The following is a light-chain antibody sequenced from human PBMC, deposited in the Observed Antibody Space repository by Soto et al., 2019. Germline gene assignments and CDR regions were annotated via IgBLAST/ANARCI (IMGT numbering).Light chain of an antibody. V-gene: IGKV3-15*01. CDR1: QIIANN. CDR3: QHYNNWPPWT. Sequence: EIVLTQSPATLSFSPWDRRPLXCKASQIIANNLAWYQQKPGQAPRLLIYGASTRAPGIPARFSGSGSGTEFTLTISSLQSEDFAIYYCQHYNNWPPWTFGQGTKVDIK. CDR2: GAS. J-gene: IGKJ1*01.